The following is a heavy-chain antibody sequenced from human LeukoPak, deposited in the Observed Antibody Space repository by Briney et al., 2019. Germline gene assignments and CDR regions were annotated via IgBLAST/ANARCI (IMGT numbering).Heavy chain of an antibody. CDR2: ISSSSSYI. D-gene: IGHD6-13*01. CDR3: ARFGAAAGIDY. V-gene: IGHV3-21*01. J-gene: IGHJ4*02. Sequence: GGSLRLSCAASGFTFSSYSMNWVRQAPGKGLEWVSSISSSSSYIYYADSVKGRFTISRDNAKNSLYLQMNSLRAEDTAGYYCARFGAAAGIDYWGQGTLVTVSS. CDR1: GFTFSSYS.